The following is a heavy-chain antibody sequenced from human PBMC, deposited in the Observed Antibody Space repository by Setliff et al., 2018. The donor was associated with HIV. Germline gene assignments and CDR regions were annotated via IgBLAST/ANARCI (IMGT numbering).Heavy chain of an antibody. J-gene: IGHJ3*02. Sequence: PSETLSLTCTVSGGSIRTGDYYWNWIRQRPGKGLEWIGYISSSGNTYSNLSLKNRLIISMDTSKNQFSLKLTAVTAADTAVYYCARLKPPYCSSRSCYWGAFDIWGQGAMVTVSS. CDR3: ARLKPPYCSSRSCYWGAFDI. CDR1: GGSIRTGDYY. CDR2: ISSSGNT. V-gene: IGHV4-31*03. D-gene: IGHD2-2*01.